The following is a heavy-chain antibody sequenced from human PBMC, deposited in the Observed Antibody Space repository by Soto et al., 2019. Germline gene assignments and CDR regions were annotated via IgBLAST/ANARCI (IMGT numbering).Heavy chain of an antibody. J-gene: IGHJ4*02. D-gene: IGHD2-2*02. CDR1: GFTFSSTW. CDR2: IKSDGSST. Sequence: PGGSLRLSCAASGFTFSSTWMHWVRQAPGKGLVWVSLIKSDGSSTTYADSVRGRFTISRDNAKNTLYLQMNSLRAEDTAVYYCARDRYYTIDYWGQGALITVS. CDR3: ARDRYYTIDY. V-gene: IGHV3-74*01.